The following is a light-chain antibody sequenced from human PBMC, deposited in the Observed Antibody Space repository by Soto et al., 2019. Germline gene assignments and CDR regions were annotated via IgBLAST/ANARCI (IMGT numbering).Light chain of an antibody. CDR3: QQLNSYPYT. CDR1: QGISSY. CDR2: AAS. Sequence: DIPLTQSPSFLSASVGDRVTITCRASQGISSYLAWYQQKPGKAPKLLVYAASTLQSGVPSTFSGSGSGTEFTLTISSLQPADFATYYCQQLNSYPYTFGQGTKLEIK. J-gene: IGKJ2*01. V-gene: IGKV1-9*01.